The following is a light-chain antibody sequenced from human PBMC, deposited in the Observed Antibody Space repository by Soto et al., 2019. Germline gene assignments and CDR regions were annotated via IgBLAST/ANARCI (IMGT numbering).Light chain of an antibody. CDR3: QQYYSFPWT. J-gene: IGKJ1*01. V-gene: IGKV1-5*01. CDR2: AAS. Sequence: DIQMTQSPSTLSASVGDRFAVTCRASQSISSWLAWYQQKPWKAPELLIYAASTLQSGVPSRFSGSGSGTDFTLTISCLQSEDFATYYCQQYYSFPWTFGQGTKVDIK. CDR1: QSISSW.